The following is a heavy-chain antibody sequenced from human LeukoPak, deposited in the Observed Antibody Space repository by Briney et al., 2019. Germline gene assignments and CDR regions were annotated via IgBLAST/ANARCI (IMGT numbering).Heavy chain of an antibody. Sequence: PGRSLRLSCAASGFTFSSYAMHWVRQAPGKGLEWVAVISYDGSNKYYADSVKGRFTISRDNSKNTLYLQMYSLRAEDTAVYYCARDFEWLRSGYFDYWGQGTLVTVSS. CDR3: ARDFEWLRSGYFDY. J-gene: IGHJ4*02. D-gene: IGHD5-12*01. V-gene: IGHV3-30-3*01. CDR2: ISYDGSNK. CDR1: GFTFSSYA.